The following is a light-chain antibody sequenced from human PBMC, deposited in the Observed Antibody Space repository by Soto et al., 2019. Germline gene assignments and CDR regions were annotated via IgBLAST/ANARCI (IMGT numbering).Light chain of an antibody. CDR3: QHSYSTPLLFT. Sequence: DIQMTQSPSSLSASVGDRVTITCRASQSISRYLNWYQQKPGKAPKLLIYDASSLHSGAPSRFSGRGSGTSFTLTIISLQPEDSATFYSQHSYSTPLLFTFGQGTHLQI. CDR1: QSISRY. J-gene: IGKJ2*01. CDR2: DAS. V-gene: IGKV1-39*01.